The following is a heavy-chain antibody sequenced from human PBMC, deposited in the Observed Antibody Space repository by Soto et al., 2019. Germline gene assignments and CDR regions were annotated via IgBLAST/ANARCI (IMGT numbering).Heavy chain of an antibody. J-gene: IGHJ6*02. CDR1: GVSISGSRYY. V-gene: IGHV4-39*01. D-gene: IGHD1-26*01. CDR3: ARGGIPPSGYGIAYAMDV. CDR2: VYYSGST. Sequence: SETLSLTCTVSGVSISGSRYYWGWIRQPPGRGLEWIGNVYYSGSTYYTPSLRSRVTLYVDTSKNQFSLNLNSVTAADTAVYYCARGGIPPSGYGIAYAMDVWGQGTTVTVSS.